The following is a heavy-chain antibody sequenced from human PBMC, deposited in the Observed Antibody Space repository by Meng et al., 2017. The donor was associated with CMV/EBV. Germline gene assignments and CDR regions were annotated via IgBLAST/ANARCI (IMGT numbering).Heavy chain of an antibody. CDR1: GGSISSGDFY. V-gene: IGHV4-30-4*08. Sequence: LRLSCTVSGGSISSGDFYWTWICQPPGKGLEWIGYIFYSGSTYYNPSLKSRVTISVDTSKNQFSLNLSSVTAADTAVYYCAREEVSGRRFDYWGQGTLVTVSS. CDR3: AREEVSGRRFDY. CDR2: IFYSGST. D-gene: IGHD5/OR15-5a*01. J-gene: IGHJ4*02.